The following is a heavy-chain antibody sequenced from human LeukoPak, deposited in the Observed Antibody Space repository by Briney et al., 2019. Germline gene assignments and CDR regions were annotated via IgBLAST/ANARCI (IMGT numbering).Heavy chain of an antibody. CDR2: IIPIFGTA. J-gene: IGHJ4*02. D-gene: IGHD3-22*01. V-gene: IGHV1-69*05. CDR3: ASTSSGYHTFDY. CDR1: GGTFSSYA. Sequence: GASVKVSCKASGGTFSSYAISWVQQAPGQGLEWMGGIIPIFGTANYAQKFQGRVTITTDESTSTAYMELSSLRSEDTAVYYCASTSSGYHTFDYWGQGTLVTVSS.